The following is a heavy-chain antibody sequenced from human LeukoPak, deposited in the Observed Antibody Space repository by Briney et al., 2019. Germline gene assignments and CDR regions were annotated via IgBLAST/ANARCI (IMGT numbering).Heavy chain of an antibody. J-gene: IGHJ5*02. CDR3: ARDGRRKYYYDSSGPTWFDP. V-gene: IGHV3-30-3*01. Sequence: GGSLRLSCAASGFTFDDYAMHWVRQAPGKGLEWVAVISYDGSNKYYADSVKGRFTISRDNSKNTLYLQMNSLRAEDTAVYYCARDGRRKYYYDSSGPTWFDPWGQGTLVTVSS. CDR2: ISYDGSNK. CDR1: GFTFDDYA. D-gene: IGHD3-22*01.